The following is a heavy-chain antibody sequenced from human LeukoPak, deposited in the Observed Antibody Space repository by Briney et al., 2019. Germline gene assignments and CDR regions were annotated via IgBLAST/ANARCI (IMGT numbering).Heavy chain of an antibody. V-gene: IGHV4-4*07. CDR2: IYTSGST. D-gene: IGHD5-12*01. Sequence: SETLSLTCTVSGGSISSYYWSWIRQPAGKGLEWIGRIYTSGSTNYNPSLKSRVTMSVDTSKNQFSLKLSSVTAADTAVYYLARDYIVATIFDYWGQGTLVTVSS. CDR1: GGSISSYY. CDR3: ARDYIVATIFDY. J-gene: IGHJ4*02.